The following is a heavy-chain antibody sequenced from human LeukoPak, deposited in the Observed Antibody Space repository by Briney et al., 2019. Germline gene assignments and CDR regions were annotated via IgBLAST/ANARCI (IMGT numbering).Heavy chain of an antibody. CDR2: IYPGDSDT. D-gene: IGHD4-17*01. Sequence: KPGESLKISCKGSGYSFTSYWIGWVRQMPGKGLEWMGIIYPGDSDTRYSPSFQGQVTISADKSISTAYLQWSSLKASDTAMYYCARALDYGDYEDAFDIWGQGTMVTVSS. V-gene: IGHV5-51*03. CDR1: GYSFTSYW. CDR3: ARALDYGDYEDAFDI. J-gene: IGHJ3*02.